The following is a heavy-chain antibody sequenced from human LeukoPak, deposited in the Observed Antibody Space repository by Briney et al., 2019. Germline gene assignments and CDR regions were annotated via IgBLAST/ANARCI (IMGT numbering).Heavy chain of an antibody. V-gene: IGHV4-30-2*01. Sequence: SETLSLTCAVSGGPISSGGYSWSWIRQPPGKGLEWIGYIYHSGSTHYNPSLKSRVTLSVDRSKNQFSLKLSSVTAADTAVYYCARAPYGDYGVDYFDYWGQGTLVTVSS. D-gene: IGHD4-17*01. J-gene: IGHJ4*02. CDR2: IYHSGST. CDR1: GGPISSGGYS. CDR3: ARAPYGDYGVDYFDY.